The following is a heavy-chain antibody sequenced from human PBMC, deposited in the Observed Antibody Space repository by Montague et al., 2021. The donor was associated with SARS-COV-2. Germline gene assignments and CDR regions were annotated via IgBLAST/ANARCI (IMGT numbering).Heavy chain of an antibody. V-gene: IGHV3-48*03. J-gene: IGHJ4*02. CDR2: ISSSGATI. CDR1: GFDFFNFD. CDR3: ATNKYYTLHDRLHGRHYFDH. Sequence: SLRLSCAASGFDFFNFDMAWVRQAPGRGLEWISDISSSGATILYADSLKGRFTISRDNIQKSLYLQMNSLRAEDTAVYYCATNKYYTLHDRLHGRHYFDHWGQGTLVTVSS. D-gene: IGHD3-3*01.